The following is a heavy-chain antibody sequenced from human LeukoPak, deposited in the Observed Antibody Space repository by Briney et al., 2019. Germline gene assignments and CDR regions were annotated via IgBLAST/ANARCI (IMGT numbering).Heavy chain of an antibody. CDR3: ARSQPARYGMDV. CDR1: GGSISSSSYY. D-gene: IGHD1-14*01. Sequence: SENLSLTCTVSGGSISSSSYYWGWIRQPPGKGLEWIGSIYYSGSTYYNPSLKSRVTISVDTSKNQFSLKLSSVTAADTAVYYCARSQPARYGMDVWGQGTTVTVSS. CDR2: IYYSGST. J-gene: IGHJ6*02. V-gene: IGHV4-39*01.